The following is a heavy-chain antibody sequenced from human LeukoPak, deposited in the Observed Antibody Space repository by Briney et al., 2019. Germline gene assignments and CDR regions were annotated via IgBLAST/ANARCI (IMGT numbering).Heavy chain of an antibody. Sequence: SQTLSLTCAISGDSVSSNSAAWNWIRQSPSRGLEWLGRTYYRSEWYNDYAESVKSRITINSDTSKNQFSLHLNSVTPEDTAVYYCARKGTVTTPFDYWGQGNLVTVSS. CDR2: TYYRSEWYN. V-gene: IGHV6-1*01. J-gene: IGHJ4*02. CDR1: GDSVSSNSAA. D-gene: IGHD4-11*01. CDR3: ARKGTVTTPFDY.